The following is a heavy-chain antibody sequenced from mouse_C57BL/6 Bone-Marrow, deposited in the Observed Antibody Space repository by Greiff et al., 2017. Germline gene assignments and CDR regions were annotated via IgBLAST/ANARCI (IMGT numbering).Heavy chain of an antibody. Sequence: VQLLQPGAELVKPGASVKLSCKASGYTFTSYWMHWVKQRPGQGLEWIGMIHPNSGSTNYKEKFKSKVTLTVDKSSSAAYMQLSSLTSEDSAVKSCAVYFDSEGFAYWDQGTLVTVSA. CDR1: GYTFTSYW. J-gene: IGHJ3*01. CDR3: AVYFDSEGFAY. V-gene: IGHV1-64*01. D-gene: IGHD2-4*01. CDR2: IHPNSGST.